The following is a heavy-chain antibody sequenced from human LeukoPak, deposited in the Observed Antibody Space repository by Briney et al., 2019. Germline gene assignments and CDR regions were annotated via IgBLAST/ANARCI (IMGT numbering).Heavy chain of an antibody. V-gene: IGHV3-21*01. Sequence: GGSLRLSCAPSGFTFSSYSMNWVRPAPGKGLEWVSSISSSSSYIYYADSVKGRFTISRDNAKNSLYLQMNSLRAEDTAVYYCARDYSFDSSGYYYDPFDYWGQGTLVTVSS. CDR3: ARDYSFDSSGYYYDPFDY. J-gene: IGHJ4*02. D-gene: IGHD3-22*01. CDR2: ISSSSSYI. CDR1: GFTFSSYS.